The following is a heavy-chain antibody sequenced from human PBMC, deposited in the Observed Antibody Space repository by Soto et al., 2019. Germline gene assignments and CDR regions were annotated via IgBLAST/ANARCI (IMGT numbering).Heavy chain of an antibody. CDR1: GYGFDCFW. V-gene: IGHV5-51*01. D-gene: IGHD6-13*01. J-gene: IGHJ6*02. Sequence: EVQLVQSGAEVKKPGESLKISCTASGYGFDCFWIGWVRQMPGKGLEWMGIIFPRDSEIKYSPSFQGQVTISADTYIRKPHLHWRRPKDTDTTKYYSARHPEVPFQGRSTFWYGVDVSGQGPTVTVSS. CDR2: IFPRDSEI. CDR3: ARHPEVPFQGRSTFWYGVDV.